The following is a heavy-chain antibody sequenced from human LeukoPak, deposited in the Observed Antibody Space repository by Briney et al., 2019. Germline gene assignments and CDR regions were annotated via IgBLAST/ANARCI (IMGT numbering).Heavy chain of an antibody. V-gene: IGHV3-74*01. CDR3: AKDLSSGFLLFDY. J-gene: IGHJ4*02. D-gene: IGHD3-22*01. CDR2: INTDGTVT. CDR1: GFTFSKYW. Sequence: GGSLRLSCAASGFTFSKYWMLWVRQAPGKGLESVSRINTDGTVTTYADSVKGRFTVSRDNADNTMFLQMNSVRDEDTAVYYCAKDLSSGFLLFDYWGQGTLVTVSS.